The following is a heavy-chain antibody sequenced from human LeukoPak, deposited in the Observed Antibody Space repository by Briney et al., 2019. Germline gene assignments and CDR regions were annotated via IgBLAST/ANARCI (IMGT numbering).Heavy chain of an antibody. CDR1: GGSISSSSYY. V-gene: IGHV4-39*01. D-gene: IGHD5-18*01. CDR3: ANGWGYGGPFDY. Sequence: SETLSLTCTVSGGSISSSSYYWGWIRQPPGKGLEWIGSIYYSGSTYYNPSLKSRVTISVDTSKNQFSLKLSSVTAAYTAVYYCANGWGYGGPFDYWGQGTLATVSS. CDR2: IYYSGST. J-gene: IGHJ4*02.